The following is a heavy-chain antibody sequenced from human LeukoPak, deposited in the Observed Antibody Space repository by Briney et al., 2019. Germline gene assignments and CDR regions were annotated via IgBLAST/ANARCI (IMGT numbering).Heavy chain of an antibody. J-gene: IGHJ6*02. Sequence: ASVKVSCKASGYTFTSYGISGVRQAPGQGLEWMGWISAYNGNTNYAQKLQGRVTMTTDTSTSTAYMELRSLRSDDAAVYYCAREFMHYDSSGYYYYYGMDVWGQGTTVTVSS. CDR3: AREFMHYDSSGYYYYYGMDV. D-gene: IGHD3-22*01. V-gene: IGHV1-18*01. CDR2: ISAYNGNT. CDR1: GYTFTSYG.